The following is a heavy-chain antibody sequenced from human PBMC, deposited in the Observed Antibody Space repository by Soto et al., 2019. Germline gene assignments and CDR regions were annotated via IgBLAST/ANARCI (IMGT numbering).Heavy chain of an antibody. CDR1: GGTFSSYG. V-gene: IGHV1-69*01. CDR2: IIPIFGTT. D-gene: IGHD2-15*01. J-gene: IGHJ6*02. Sequence: VQLVQSGAEVKKPGSSVKVSCKASGGTFSSYGINWVRQAPGQGLEWMGGIIPIFGTTYYAQRFQDRVTITADESTSRYYVELSSLRSEDTAVYYCAGGPKVVVVAATGYYYYYGMDVWGQGTTFTVSS. CDR3: AGGPKVVVVAATGYYYYYGMDV.